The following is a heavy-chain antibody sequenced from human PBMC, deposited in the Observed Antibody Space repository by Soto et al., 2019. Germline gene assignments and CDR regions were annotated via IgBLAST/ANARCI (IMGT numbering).Heavy chain of an antibody. J-gene: IGHJ6*02. CDR2: ISAYNGNT. Sequence: QVQLVQSGAEVKKPGASVKVSCKASGYTFSTYYISWVRQAPGQGLEWMGWISAYNGNTKYAQKLQGRVTMTTDTSTSTAYIELRSLSSDDTAVYYCARDNPPMGVWGQGTTVTVSS. CDR1: GYTFSTYY. CDR3: ARDNPPMGV. V-gene: IGHV1-18*01.